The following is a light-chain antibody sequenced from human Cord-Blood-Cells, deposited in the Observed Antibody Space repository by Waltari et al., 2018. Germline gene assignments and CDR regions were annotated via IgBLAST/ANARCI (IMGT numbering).Light chain of an antibody. CDR2: QDG. CDR1: QLGDKY. V-gene: IGLV3-1*01. J-gene: IGLJ2*01. Sequence: SYELTQPPSVSVSPGQTASITCSGDQLGDKYACWYQQKPGQSPVLVIYQDGKRPSGITERSSSSDTGNTATLTISGTEAMDDADYYCQAWDSSDVVFGGGTKLTVL. CDR3: QAWDSSDVV.